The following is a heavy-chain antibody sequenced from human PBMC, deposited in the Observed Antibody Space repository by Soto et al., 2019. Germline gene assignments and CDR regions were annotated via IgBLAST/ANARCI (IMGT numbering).Heavy chain of an antibody. J-gene: IGHJ3*02. CDR3: AKVNTMMVGSGNAFDM. V-gene: IGHV3-23*01. D-gene: IGHD3-22*01. CDR2: ISGGGAGT. Sequence: EVQLLESGGGFVQPGGSLRLSCAASGFTFGSYAMTWVRRAPGKGLEWVSSISGGGAGTYYADSVKGRFTISRDNSKNTLYLQLNSLSAEDTAIYYCAKVNTMMVGSGNAFDMWGQGTMVTVSS. CDR1: GFTFGSYA.